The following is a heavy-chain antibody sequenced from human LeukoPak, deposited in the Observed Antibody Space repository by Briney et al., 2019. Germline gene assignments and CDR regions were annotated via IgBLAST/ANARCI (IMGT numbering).Heavy chain of an antibody. CDR2: IYNSGST. V-gene: IGHV4-59*01. CDR3: AKDRDNWPYDAFDI. D-gene: IGHD1-20*01. Sequence: SETLSLTCTVSGGSISSYYWSWIRQPPGKGLEWIGYIYNSGSTNYNPSLKSRVTISVDTSKNQFSLKLSSVTAADTAVYYCAKDRDNWPYDAFDIWGQGTMVTVSS. CDR1: GGSISSYY. J-gene: IGHJ3*02.